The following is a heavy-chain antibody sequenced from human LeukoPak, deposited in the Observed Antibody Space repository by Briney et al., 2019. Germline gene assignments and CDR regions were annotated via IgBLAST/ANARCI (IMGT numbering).Heavy chain of an antibody. J-gene: IGHJ4*02. V-gene: IGHV3-23*01. D-gene: IGHD7-27*01. CDR1: GFTFSNAY. Sequence: GGSLRLSCAASGFTFSNAYMNWVRQAPGKGLEWVSATRGSGSPTYYADSVKGRFTISRDNSNNALYLQMNGLRAEDTAVYYCSRGPWDLGTFDDWGQGTLVTVSS. CDR2: TRGSGSPT. CDR3: SRGPWDLGTFDD.